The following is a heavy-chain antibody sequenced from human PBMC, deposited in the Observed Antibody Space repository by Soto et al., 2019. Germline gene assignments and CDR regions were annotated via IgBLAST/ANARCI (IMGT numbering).Heavy chain of an antibody. D-gene: IGHD3-9*01. Sequence: GGSLRLSCAASGFTFSSYGMHWVRQAPGKGLEWVAVISYDGSNKYYADSVKGRFTISRDNSKNTLYLQMNSLRAEDTAVYYCAQEDYDILTGYRYYMDVWGKGTTVTVSS. V-gene: IGHV3-30*18. CDR2: ISYDGSNK. CDR1: GFTFSSYG. J-gene: IGHJ6*03. CDR3: AQEDYDILTGYRYYMDV.